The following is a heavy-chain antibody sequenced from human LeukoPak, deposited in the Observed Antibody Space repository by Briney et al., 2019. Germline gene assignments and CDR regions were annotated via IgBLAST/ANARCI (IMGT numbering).Heavy chain of an antibody. V-gene: IGHV4-31*03. CDR2: IYYSDS. D-gene: IGHD2-2*01. Sequence: SETLSLTCTVSGGSVSSGGYYWSWIRQHPGKGLEWIGYIYYSDSYYNPSLKSRVSISVDTSNNQFSLKLSSVTAADTAVYYCARAWGYCSSTSCRTIGYYMDVWGKGTTVTVSS. CDR3: ARAWGYCSSTSCRTIGYYMDV. J-gene: IGHJ6*03. CDR1: GGSVSSGGYY.